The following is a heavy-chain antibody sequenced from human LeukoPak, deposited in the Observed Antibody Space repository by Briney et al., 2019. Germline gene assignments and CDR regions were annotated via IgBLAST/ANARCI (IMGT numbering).Heavy chain of an antibody. CDR3: ARVAAGKGYPFDY. CDR1: GGSISNSDHY. J-gene: IGHJ4*02. D-gene: IGHD6-13*01. Sequence: SQTRSPTCSVSGGSISNSDHYWGWIRHPPGKGLEWIGNIYYSGSTYYNPSLKSRVTISVDTSNNKFYLKVTSVTAADTAVYYCARVAAGKGYPFDYWGQGTLVTVSS. V-gene: IGHV4-39*07. CDR2: IYYSGST.